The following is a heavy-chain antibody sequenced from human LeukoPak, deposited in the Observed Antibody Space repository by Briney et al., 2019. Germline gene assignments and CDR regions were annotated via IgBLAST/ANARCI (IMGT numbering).Heavy chain of an antibody. V-gene: IGHV3-48*01. J-gene: IGHJ6*02. CDR3: ARGSITVAGGHYYYGLDV. Sequence: GGSLRLSCAASGFTFSSYAMPWVRQAPGKGLEWVSYVSSSGSTIYYADSVKGRFTISRDNAKNSLYLQMNSLRAEDTGVYYCARGSITVAGGHYYYGLDVWGQGTTVTVSS. CDR2: VSSSGSTI. D-gene: IGHD6-19*01. CDR1: GFTFSSYA.